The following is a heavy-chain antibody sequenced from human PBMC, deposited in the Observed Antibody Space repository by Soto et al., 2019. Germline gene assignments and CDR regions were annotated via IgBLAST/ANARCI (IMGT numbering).Heavy chain of an antibody. Sequence: PXESLRISFTGSGYSFTSYWISWVRQMPGKGLEWMGRIDPSDSYTNYSPSFQGHVTISADKSISTAYLQWSSLKASDTAMYYCEISRPGKAYFDYWGQGTLVTV. CDR1: GYSFTSYW. CDR3: EISRPGKAYFDY. CDR2: IDPSDSYT. D-gene: IGHD3-10*01. V-gene: IGHV5-10-1*01. J-gene: IGHJ4*02.